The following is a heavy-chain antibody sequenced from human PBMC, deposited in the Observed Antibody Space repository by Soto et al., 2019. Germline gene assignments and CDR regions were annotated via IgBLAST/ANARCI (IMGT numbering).Heavy chain of an antibody. D-gene: IGHD3-22*01. Sequence: EVQLLESGGGLVQPGGSLRLSCAASGFTFSSYAMSWFRQAPGKGLEWVSSISVSGGSTYYADSVKGRFTISRDNSKSTLFLHMNSLRAKATAVYYCAKAAGSDYYPVDYWGQGTLVTVSS. CDR2: ISVSGGST. J-gene: IGHJ4*02. V-gene: IGHV3-23*01. CDR1: GFTFSSYA. CDR3: AKAAGSDYYPVDY.